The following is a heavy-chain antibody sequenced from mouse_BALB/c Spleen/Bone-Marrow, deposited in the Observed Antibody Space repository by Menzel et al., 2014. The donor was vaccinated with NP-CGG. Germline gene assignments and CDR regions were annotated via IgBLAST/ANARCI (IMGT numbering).Heavy chain of an antibody. Sequence: SGAELVKPGASVKMSCKASGYTFTSYNMHWVKQTPGQGLEWIGAIYPGNGDTSYNQKFKGKATLTADKSSSTAYMQLSSLTSEDSAVYYCARRGFAYWGQGTLVTVSA. CDR2: IYPGNGDT. J-gene: IGHJ3*01. V-gene: IGHV1-12*01. CDR3: ARRGFAY. CDR1: GYTFTSYN.